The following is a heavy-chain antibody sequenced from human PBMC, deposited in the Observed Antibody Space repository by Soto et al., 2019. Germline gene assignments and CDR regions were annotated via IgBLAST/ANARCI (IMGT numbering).Heavy chain of an antibody. CDR3: ARGGGVGVAGSAAFDM. CDR2: INAATGAA. D-gene: IGHD6-19*01. Sequence: QLHLVQSGAVVKKPGASVTVSCSASGYPVTAYYMHWVRQAPGRGLEWMGVINAATGAAKYTQTCEGRVTMTRDTSPSTVFLELSGLTSEDPAVFYCARGGGVGVAGSAAFDMWGQGTLVTVSS. CDR1: GYPVTAYY. V-gene: IGHV1-46*01. J-gene: IGHJ3*02.